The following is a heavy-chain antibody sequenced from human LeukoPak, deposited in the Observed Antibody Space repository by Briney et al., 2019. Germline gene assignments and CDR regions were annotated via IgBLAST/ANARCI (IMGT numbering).Heavy chain of an antibody. CDR1: GGSISSGDYY. D-gene: IGHD3-10*01. Sequence: SETLSLTCTVSGGSISSGDYYWSWIRQPPGKGLEWIGYIYYSGSTYYNPSLKSRVTISVDTSKNQFSLKLSSVTAADTAVYYCARDRVGGVLWFGESGRGDYYGMDVWGQGTTVTVSS. CDR3: ARDRVGGVLWFGESGRGDYYGMDV. CDR2: IYYSGST. J-gene: IGHJ6*02. V-gene: IGHV4-30-4*02.